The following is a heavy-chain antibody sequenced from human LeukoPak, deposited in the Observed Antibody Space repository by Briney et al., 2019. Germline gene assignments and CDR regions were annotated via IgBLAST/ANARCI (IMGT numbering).Heavy chain of an antibody. CDR3: ARDRYYGSGSFPYYYYGMDV. V-gene: IGHV3-30-3*01. CDR2: ISYDGSNK. J-gene: IGHJ6*02. CDR1: GFTFNNYA. D-gene: IGHD3-10*01. Sequence: GGSLRLSCAASGFTFNNYAMHWVRQAPGKGLEWVAIISYDGSNKYYADSVKGRYTISRDNSKNTLYLQMDSLRVEDTAVYYCARDRYYGSGSFPYYYYGMDVWGQGTTVTVSS.